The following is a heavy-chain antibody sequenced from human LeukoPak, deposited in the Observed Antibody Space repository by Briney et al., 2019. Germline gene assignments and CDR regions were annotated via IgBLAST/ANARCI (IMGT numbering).Heavy chain of an antibody. CDR3: ARGDYDILTGYEGGFDP. V-gene: IGHV1-2*02. CDR2: INPNSGGT. Sequence: ASVKVSCKASGYTFTGYYMHWVRQAPGQGLEWMGWINPNSGGTNYAQKFQGRVTMTRDTSISTAYMELSRLRSDDTAVYYCARGDYDILTGYEGGFDPWGQRTLVTVSS. J-gene: IGHJ5*02. CDR1: GYTFTGYY. D-gene: IGHD3-9*01.